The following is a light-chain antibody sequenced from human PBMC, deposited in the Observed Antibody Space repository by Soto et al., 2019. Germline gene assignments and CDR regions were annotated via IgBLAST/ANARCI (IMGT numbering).Light chain of an antibody. J-gene: IGKJ4*01. V-gene: IGKV3-15*01. CDR3: QHYKTWPLA. Sequence: EIVMTQSPATLSVSPGERVTLSCRASQGVGSTLAWYRQQPGQAPRLLIYDAYIGATGVPARFSGSGSGTEFTLTISSLQSEDFAVYYCQHYKTWPLAFGGGTKVEIK. CDR2: DAY. CDR1: QGVGST.